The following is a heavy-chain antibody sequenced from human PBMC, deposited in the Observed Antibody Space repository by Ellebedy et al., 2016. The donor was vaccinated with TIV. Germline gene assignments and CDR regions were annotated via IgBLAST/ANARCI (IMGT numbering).Heavy chain of an antibody. V-gene: IGHV3-11*06. D-gene: IGHD4-17*01. Sequence: GGSLRLSXVASGFTFSDYYMTWIRQAPGKGLEWVSHNSPRGSFINYADSVKGRFTISRDNAKNSLYLQMNSLRDEDTAVYYCARTATVTIWTRDNWFNPWGQGTLVTVSS. CDR2: NSPRGSFI. J-gene: IGHJ5*02. CDR3: ARTATVTIWTRDNWFNP. CDR1: GFTFSDYY.